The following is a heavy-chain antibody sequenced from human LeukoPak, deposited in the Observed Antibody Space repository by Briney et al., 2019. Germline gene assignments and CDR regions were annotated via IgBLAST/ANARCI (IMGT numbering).Heavy chain of an antibody. CDR3: AKAGAALDYFDY. Sequence: GGSLRLSCAASGFTFSSYAMSWVRQAPGRGLEWVSAISGSGGNTYYADSVKGRFTISRDNSKNPLYLQLNSLRAEDTAVYYCAKAGAALDYFDYWGQGTLVTVSS. V-gene: IGHV3-23*01. D-gene: IGHD6-6*01. CDR2: ISGSGGNT. J-gene: IGHJ4*02. CDR1: GFTFSSYA.